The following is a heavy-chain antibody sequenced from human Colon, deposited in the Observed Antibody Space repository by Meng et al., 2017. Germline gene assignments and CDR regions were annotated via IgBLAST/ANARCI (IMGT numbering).Heavy chain of an antibody. J-gene: IGHJ6*02. CDR3: ARVHDSSGYMGYYYYGMDV. V-gene: IGHV4-59*01. CDR1: GGSISSYY. CDR2: IYYSGST. Sequence: SETLSLTCTVSGGSISSYYWSWIRQPPGKGLEWIGYIYYSGSTNYNPSLKSRVTISVDTSKNQFSLKLSFVTAADTAVYYCARVHDSSGYMGYYYYGMDVWGQGTMVTVSS. D-gene: IGHD3-22*01.